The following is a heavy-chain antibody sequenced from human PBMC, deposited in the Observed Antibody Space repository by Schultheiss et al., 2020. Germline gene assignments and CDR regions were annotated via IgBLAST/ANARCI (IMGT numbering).Heavy chain of an antibody. CDR1: GFTFSSYS. V-gene: IGHV3-21*04. J-gene: IGHJ6*02. Sequence: GGSLRLSCAASGFTFSSYSMNWVRQAPGKGLEWVSSISSSSSYIYYADSVKGRFTISRDNAKNSLYLQMNSLRAEDTALYYCAKELGYCSGGSCYGMDFWGQGTTVTVSS. CDR3: AKELGYCSGGSCYGMDF. CDR2: ISSSSSYI. D-gene: IGHD2-15*01.